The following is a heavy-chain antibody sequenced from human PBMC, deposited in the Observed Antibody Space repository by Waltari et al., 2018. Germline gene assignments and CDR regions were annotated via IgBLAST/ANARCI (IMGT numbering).Heavy chain of an antibody. D-gene: IGHD1-26*01. CDR2: IRYDGSNK. V-gene: IGHV3-30*02. Sequence: QVQLVESGGGVVQPGGSLRLSCAASGFTFSSNGMHWLRQAPGKGLEWVAFIRYDGSNKYYADSVKGRFTISRDNSKNTLYLQMNSLRAEDTAVYYCAKDAPMEASPYYYYYMDVWGKGTTVTISS. CDR1: GFTFSSNG. CDR3: AKDAPMEASPYYYYYMDV. J-gene: IGHJ6*03.